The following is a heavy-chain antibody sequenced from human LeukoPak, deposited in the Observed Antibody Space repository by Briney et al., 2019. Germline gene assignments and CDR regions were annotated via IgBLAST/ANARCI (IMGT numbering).Heavy chain of an antibody. V-gene: IGHV6-1*01. Sequence: SQTLSLTCAISVDSVSSNSAAWNWIRQSPSRRLEWLGRTYYRSKWYNDYALSVKSRITINVDTSKNQFSLQLNSVTPEETAVYYCVIETVVVPDTGRFVPWGQGALVTVS. D-gene: IGHD3-22*01. J-gene: IGHJ5*02. CDR1: VDSVSSNSAA. CDR3: VIETVVVPDTGRFVP. CDR2: TYYRSKWYN.